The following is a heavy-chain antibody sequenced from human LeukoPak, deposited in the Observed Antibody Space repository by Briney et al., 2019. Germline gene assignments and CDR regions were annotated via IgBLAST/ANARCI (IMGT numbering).Heavy chain of an antibody. CDR1: GFTFDDYA. CDR2: ISWNSGSI. D-gene: IGHD3-22*01. Sequence: GGSLRLSCAASGFTFDDYAMHWVRQAPGKGLEWVSGISWNSGSIGYADSMKGRFTIFRDNAKNSLYLQMNSLRAEDTALYYCAKDRYYDSSGYYDYWGQGTLVTVSS. J-gene: IGHJ4*02. CDR3: AKDRYYDSSGYYDY. V-gene: IGHV3-9*01.